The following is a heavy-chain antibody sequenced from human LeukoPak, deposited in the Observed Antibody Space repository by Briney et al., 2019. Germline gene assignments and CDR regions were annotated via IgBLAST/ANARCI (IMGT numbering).Heavy chain of an antibody. Sequence: GASVKVSCKASGYTFTSYDINWVRQATGQGLEWMGWMNPNSGNTGYAQKFQGRVTMTRDTSISTAYMELSRLRSDDTAVYYCARARYCSSTSCYGFDYWGQGTLVTVSS. CDR3: ARARYCSSTSCYGFDY. D-gene: IGHD2-2*01. CDR2: MNPNSGNT. V-gene: IGHV1-8*01. J-gene: IGHJ4*02. CDR1: GYTFTSYD.